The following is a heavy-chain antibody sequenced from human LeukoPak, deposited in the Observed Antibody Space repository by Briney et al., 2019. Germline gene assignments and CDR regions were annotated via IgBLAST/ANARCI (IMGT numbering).Heavy chain of an antibody. CDR3: ASLHERSTEDAFDI. V-gene: IGHV1-2*02. CDR1: GYTFTGYY. D-gene: IGHD1-26*01. J-gene: IGHJ3*02. CDR2: INPNSGGT. Sequence: AASVKVSCKASGYTFTGYYMHWVRQAPGQGLEWMGWINPNSGGTNYAQKFQGRVTMTRDTSISTAYMELSRLRSDDTAVYYCASLHERSTEDAFDIWGQGTMVTVSS.